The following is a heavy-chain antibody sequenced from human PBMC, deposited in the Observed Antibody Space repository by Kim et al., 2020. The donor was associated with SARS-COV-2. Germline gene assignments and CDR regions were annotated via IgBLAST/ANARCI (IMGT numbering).Heavy chain of an antibody. V-gene: IGHV1-2*02. CDR2: INPNSGGT. D-gene: IGHD3-3*01. J-gene: IGHJ2*01. CDR1: GYTFTGYY. Sequence: ASVKVSCKASGYTFTGYYMHWVRQAPGQGLEWMGWINPNSGGTNYAQKFQGRVTMTRDTSISTAYMELSRLRSDDTAVYYCARAYYDFWSGKNWYFDLWGRGTLVTVSS. CDR3: ARAYYDFWSGKNWYFDL.